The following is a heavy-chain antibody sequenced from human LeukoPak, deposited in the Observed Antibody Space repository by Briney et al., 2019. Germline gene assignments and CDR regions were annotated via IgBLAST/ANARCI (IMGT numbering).Heavy chain of an antibody. CDR2: ISGSGRNT. CDR1: GFTFSDYY. J-gene: IGHJ4*02. CDR3: AKDYYDSSAYPYYFDS. Sequence: GGSLRLSCAASGFTFSDYYMSWVRQAPGKGLEWVSGISGSGRNTFYADSVKGRFTISRENSKNTLYLQMNSLGAEDTAVYYCAKDYYDSSAYPYYFDSWGQGALVTVSS. V-gene: IGHV3-23*01. D-gene: IGHD3-22*01.